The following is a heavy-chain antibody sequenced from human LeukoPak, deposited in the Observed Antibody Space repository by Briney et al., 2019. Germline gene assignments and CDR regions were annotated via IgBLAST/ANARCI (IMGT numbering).Heavy chain of an antibody. CDR2: ISGGGGTI. CDR1: GFTFSAYS. D-gene: IGHD3-3*01. V-gene: IGHV3-48*01. Sequence: GGSLRLSCAASGFTFSAYSMNWVRQAPGKGLEWVSFISGGGGTIYYADSVKGRFTISRDNAKNSLHLQMDSLRVEDTAVYYCARVHRITELRSASDIWGQGTMVTVSS. CDR3: ARVHRITELRSASDI. J-gene: IGHJ3*02.